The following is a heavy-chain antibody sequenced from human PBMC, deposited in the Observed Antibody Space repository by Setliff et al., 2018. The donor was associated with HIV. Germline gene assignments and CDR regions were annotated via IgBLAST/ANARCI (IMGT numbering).Heavy chain of an antibody. Sequence: SETLSLTCAVYGESFSGYAWNWIRQPPGKGLEWIGEINHSGGTNYNPSLKSRVTISVDMSKNQFSLKLSSVTAADTAVYYCASPASGGSSGQYHYWGQGTLVTVSS. CDR3: ASPASGGSSGQYHY. CDR2: INHSGGT. V-gene: IGHV4-34*01. D-gene: IGHD6-19*01. CDR1: GESFSGYA. J-gene: IGHJ4*02.